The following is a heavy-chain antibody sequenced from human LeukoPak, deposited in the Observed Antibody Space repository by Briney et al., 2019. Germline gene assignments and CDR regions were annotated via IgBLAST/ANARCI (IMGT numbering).Heavy chain of an antibody. CDR1: GYTFTGYY. Sequence: GASVKVSCTASGYTFTGYYMHWVRQAPGQGLEWMGWINPNSGGTNYAQKFQGRVTMTRDTSISTAYMELSRLRSDDTAVYYCARSCSSTSCSLDYWGQGTLVTVSS. CDR3: ARSCSSTSCSLDY. CDR2: INPNSGGT. D-gene: IGHD2-2*01. J-gene: IGHJ4*02. V-gene: IGHV1-2*02.